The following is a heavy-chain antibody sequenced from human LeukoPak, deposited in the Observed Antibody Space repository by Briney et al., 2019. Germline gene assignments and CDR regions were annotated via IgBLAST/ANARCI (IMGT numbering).Heavy chain of an antibody. V-gene: IGHV3-21*01. CDR3: ARVKQRSGYSFDY. Sequence: GGSLRLSCAASGFTFSIYSMNWVRQAPGKGLEWVSSISSSSSYIYYADSVKGRFTISRDNAKNSLYLQMNSLRAEDTAVYYCARVKQRSGYSFDYWGQGTLVTVSS. CDR2: ISSSSSYI. D-gene: IGHD3-3*01. CDR1: GFTFSIYS. J-gene: IGHJ4*02.